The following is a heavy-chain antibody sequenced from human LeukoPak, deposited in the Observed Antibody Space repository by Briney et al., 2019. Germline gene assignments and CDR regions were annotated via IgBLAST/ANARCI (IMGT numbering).Heavy chain of an antibody. CDR1: GFTFSSYS. J-gene: IGHJ4*02. CDR3: AEKGIFGY. CDR2: ISHDGSNK. V-gene: IGHV3-30*04. Sequence: GGSLRLSCAASGFTFSSYSMHWVRQAPGKGLEWVAVISHDGSNKYYADSVKGRFTISRDNSKSTLYLQMNSLRAEDTAVYYCAEKGIFGYWGQGTLVTVSS.